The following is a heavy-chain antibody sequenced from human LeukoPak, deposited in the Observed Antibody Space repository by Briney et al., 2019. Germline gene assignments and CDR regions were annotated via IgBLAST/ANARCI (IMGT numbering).Heavy chain of an antibody. D-gene: IGHD5-18*01. CDR1: GYRFTSYW. V-gene: IGHV5-51*01. J-gene: IGHJ4*02. Sequence: GESLKISCKASGYRFTSYWIGWVRQMPGKGLEWMGIIYPGDSDTRYSPSFQGQVTISADKSISTAYLQWSSLKASDTAMYYCARQARGYSYGYEGLSLDYWGQGTLVTVSS. CDR3: ARQARGYSYGYEGLSLDY. CDR2: IYPGDSDT.